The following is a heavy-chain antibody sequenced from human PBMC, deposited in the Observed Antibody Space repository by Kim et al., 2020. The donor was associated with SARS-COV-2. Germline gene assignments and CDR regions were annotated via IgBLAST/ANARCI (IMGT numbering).Heavy chain of an antibody. Sequence: GGSLRLSCAASGLTFTNAWMGWFRQAPGKGLEWVGRIKSNTDGGTTDYAAPVKGRFTISRDDSRKILYLQMNSLKTEDTALYYCTTGGRPVGATPFDHWGQGTLVTVSS. CDR2: IKSNTDGGTT. D-gene: IGHD1-26*01. CDR1: GLTFTNAW. CDR3: TTGGRPVGATPFDH. J-gene: IGHJ4*02. V-gene: IGHV3-15*01.